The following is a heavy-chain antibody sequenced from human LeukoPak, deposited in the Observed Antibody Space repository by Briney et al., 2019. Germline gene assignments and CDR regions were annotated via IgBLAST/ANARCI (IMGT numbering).Heavy chain of an antibody. CDR2: IYHTGST. J-gene: IGHJ4*02. V-gene: IGHV4-59*01. CDR3: ARRGRNSSGWQDYL. D-gene: IGHD6-25*01. CDR1: GGSISSYY. Sequence: SETLSLTCTVSGGSISSYYWSWIRQPPGKGMEWIANIYHTGSTNYNPSLSSRVTISIDTAKNQFSLKLTSVTAADTAVYYCARRGRNSSGWQDYLWGQGTLVTVSS.